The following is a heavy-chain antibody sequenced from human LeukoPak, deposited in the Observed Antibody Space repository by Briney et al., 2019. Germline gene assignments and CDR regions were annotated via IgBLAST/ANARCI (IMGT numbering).Heavy chain of an antibody. D-gene: IGHD6-13*01. J-gene: IGHJ5*02. CDR2: INHSGST. V-gene: IGHV4-34*01. Sequence: SETLSLTCAVHGGAFSGYYWTWIRQPPGKGLEWIGEINHSGSTTYNPSLKSRVTISVDTSKNQFSLKLSSVTAADTAVYYCASGIDSSTDGWFDPWGQGTLVTVSS. CDR3: ASGIDSSTDGWFDP. CDR1: GGAFSGYY.